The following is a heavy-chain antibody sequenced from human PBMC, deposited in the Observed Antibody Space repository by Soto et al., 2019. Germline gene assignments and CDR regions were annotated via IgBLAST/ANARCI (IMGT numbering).Heavy chain of an antibody. V-gene: IGHV4-59*12. CDR1: GGSISSYY. J-gene: IGHJ5*02. CDR2: IYYSGST. Sequence: PSETLSPTCTVSGGSISSYYWSWIRQPPGKGLEWIGYIYYSGSTNYNPSIKSRVTISVDTSKNQYSLKLSSVTAADTAFYYFASSIVVVPAASYNWFDPWGQGTLVTVSS. D-gene: IGHD2-2*01. CDR3: ASSIVVVPAASYNWFDP.